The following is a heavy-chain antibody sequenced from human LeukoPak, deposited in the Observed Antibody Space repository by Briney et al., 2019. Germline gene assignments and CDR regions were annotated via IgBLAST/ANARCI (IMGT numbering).Heavy chain of an antibody. CDR3: ARISTVTTSRAYYYYYYMDV. D-gene: IGHD4-17*01. J-gene: IGHJ6*03. CDR2: IYTSGST. V-gene: IGHV4-4*07. Sequence: SETLSLTCTVSGGSISSYYWSWIRQPAGKGLEWIGRIYTSGSTNYNPSLKSRVTMSVDTSKNQFSLKLSSVTAADTAVYYCARISTVTTSRAYYYYYYMDVWGKGTTVTVSS. CDR1: GGSISSYY.